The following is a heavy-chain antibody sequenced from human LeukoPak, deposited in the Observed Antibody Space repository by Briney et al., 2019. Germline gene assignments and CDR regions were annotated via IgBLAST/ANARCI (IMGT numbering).Heavy chain of an antibody. CDR1: GYTFTGYY. D-gene: IGHD1-26*01. CDR2: INPNSGGT. J-gene: IGHJ4*02. CDR3: ARDKPGVGANPEPYFDY. Sequence: ASVKVSCKASGYTFTGYYMHWVRQAPGQGLEWMGWINPNSGGTNYAQKFQGRVTMTRDTSISTAYMELSRLRSDDTAVYYCARDKPGVGANPEPYFDYWGQGTLVTVSS. V-gene: IGHV1-2*02.